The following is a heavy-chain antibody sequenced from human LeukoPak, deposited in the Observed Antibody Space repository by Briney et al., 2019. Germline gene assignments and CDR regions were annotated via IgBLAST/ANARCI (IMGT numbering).Heavy chain of an antibody. V-gene: IGHV1-69*13. Sequence: SVMGLSRASGGTFSSYAISWVRRAPGQGLEWMGGIIPIFGTANYAQKFQGRGTITADESTSTAYMELSSLRSEDTAVYYCARVPTLSSSWYVGGLDNWGQGTLVTVSS. CDR2: IIPIFGTA. CDR1: GGTFSSYA. D-gene: IGHD6-13*01. CDR3: ARVPTLSSSWYVGGLDN. J-gene: IGHJ1*01.